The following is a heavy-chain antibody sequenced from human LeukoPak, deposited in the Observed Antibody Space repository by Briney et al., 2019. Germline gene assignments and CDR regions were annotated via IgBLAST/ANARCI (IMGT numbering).Heavy chain of an antibody. CDR3: ARGRVATNFDY. J-gene: IGHJ4*02. V-gene: IGHV1-2*02. D-gene: IGHD5-12*01. CDR1: GYTSTGFY. CDR2: INPNSGDT. Sequence: ASVKVSCKASGYTSTGFYMHWVRQAPGQGLEWMGWINPNSGDTNYAQKFRGGVTMTRDTSITTAYMELGRLISDDTAVYFCARGRVATNFDYWGQGTLVTVSS.